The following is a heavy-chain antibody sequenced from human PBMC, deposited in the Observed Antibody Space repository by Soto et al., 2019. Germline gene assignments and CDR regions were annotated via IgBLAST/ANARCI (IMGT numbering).Heavy chain of an antibody. CDR2: IYYSGST. V-gene: IGHV4-39*01. CDR1: GGSISSSSYY. CDR3: ARLESVATSYFDY. D-gene: IGHD5-12*01. J-gene: IGHJ4*02. Sequence: SETLSLTCTVSGGSISSSSYYWGWIRQPPGKGLEWIGSIYYSGSTYYNPSLKSRVTISVDTSKNQFSLKLSSVTAADTAVYYCARLESVATSYFDYWGQGTLVTVSS.